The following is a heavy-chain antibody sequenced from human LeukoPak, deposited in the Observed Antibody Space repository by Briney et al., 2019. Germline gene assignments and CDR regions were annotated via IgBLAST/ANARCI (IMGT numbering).Heavy chain of an antibody. CDR1: GFTVSSNY. J-gene: IGHJ3*02. Sequence: GSLRLSCAASGFTVSSNYMSWVRQPPGKGLEWIGSIYYSGSTYYNPSLKSRVIISVDTSKNQFSLKLSSVTAADTAVYYCARHEWGITNAFDIWGHGTMFTVSS. CDR3: ARHEWGITNAFDI. CDR2: IYYSGST. V-gene: IGHV4-39*01. D-gene: IGHD1-14*01.